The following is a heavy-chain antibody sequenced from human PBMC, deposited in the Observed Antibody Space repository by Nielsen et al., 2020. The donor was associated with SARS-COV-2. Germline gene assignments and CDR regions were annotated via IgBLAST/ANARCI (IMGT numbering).Heavy chain of an antibody. CDR3: ARDSYYDFVWGGFRYTDSDY. D-gene: IGHD3-16*02. V-gene: IGHV3-21*01. Sequence: GGSLRLSCTASGFTFSRYNMKWVRQAPRKGLEWVSSVSDNGSFIYYADSVMGRFTISRDNAKNSLYLQMNSLRAEDTAVYYCARDSYYDFVWGGFRYTDSDYWGQGTLVTVSS. J-gene: IGHJ4*02. CDR2: VSDNGSFI. CDR1: GFTFSRYN.